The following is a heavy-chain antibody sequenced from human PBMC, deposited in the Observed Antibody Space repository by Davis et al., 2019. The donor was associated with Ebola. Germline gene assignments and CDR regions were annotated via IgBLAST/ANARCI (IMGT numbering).Heavy chain of an antibody. J-gene: IGHJ4*02. CDR3: ARQIVTNSWYSFYFDC. CDR1: GGSVSSGGYY. D-gene: IGHD3-16*02. Sequence: MPSETLSLTCTVSGGSVSSGGYYWNWIRQPPGKGLEWIGYIYYSGSTDYSPSLRGRVTISLDTSKNQFSLKLTSVTAADAALYFCARQIVTNSWYSFYFDCWGQGALVTVSS. V-gene: IGHV4-61*08. CDR2: IYYSGST.